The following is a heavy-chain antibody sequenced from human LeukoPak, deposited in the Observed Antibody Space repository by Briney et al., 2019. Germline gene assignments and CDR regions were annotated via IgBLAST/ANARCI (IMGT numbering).Heavy chain of an antibody. V-gene: IGHV3-21*04. D-gene: IGHD1-26*01. CDR3: ARDKIVGATHFDY. CDR2: ISSSSSYI. J-gene: IGHJ4*02. Sequence: GGSLRLSCAASGFTFSSYSMNWVRQAPGKGLEWVSSISSSSSYIYYADSVKGRFTISRDNAKNSLYLQMNSLRADDTAVYYCARDKIVGATHFDYWGQGTLVTVSS. CDR1: GFTFSSYS.